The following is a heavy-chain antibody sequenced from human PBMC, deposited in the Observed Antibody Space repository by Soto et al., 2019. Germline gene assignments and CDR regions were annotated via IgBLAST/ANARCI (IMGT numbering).Heavy chain of an antibody. CDR3: AHRGYCSGGSCYGGVAFDI. J-gene: IGHJ3*02. CDR1: GFSLSTSGVG. V-gene: IGHV2-5*02. D-gene: IGHD2-15*01. CDR2: IYWDDDK. Sequence: QITLKESGPTLVKPTQTLTLTCTFSGFSLSTSGVGVGWIRQPPGKALEWLALIYWDDDKRYSPSLKSRLTITKDNSKNQVVLTMTNMDPVDTATYYCAHRGYCSGGSCYGGVAFDIWGQGTMVTVSS.